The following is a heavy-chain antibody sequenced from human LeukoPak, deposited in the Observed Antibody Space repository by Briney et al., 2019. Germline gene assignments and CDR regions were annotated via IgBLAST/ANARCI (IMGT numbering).Heavy chain of an antibody. CDR1: GGSISSGDYY. D-gene: IGHD2-2*01. CDR2: IYYSGST. Sequence: SQTLSLTCTVSGGSISSGDYYWSWIRQPPGKGLGWIGYIYYSGSTYYNPSLKSRVTISVDTSKNQFSLKLSSVTAADTAVYYCARGSHVSNIVVVPAAPRFDPWGQGTLVTVSS. CDR3: ARGSHVSNIVVVPAAPRFDP. V-gene: IGHV4-30-4*08. J-gene: IGHJ5*02.